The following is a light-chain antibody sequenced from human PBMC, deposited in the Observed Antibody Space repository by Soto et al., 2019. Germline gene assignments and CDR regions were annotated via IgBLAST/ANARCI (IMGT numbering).Light chain of an antibody. Sequence: QSALTQPASVSGSPGQSITISCTGTSSDVGGYNHVSWYQHHPGKAPKLMIYEVSNRPSGVSTRFSGSKSGNTASLTISGLQAEDDADYYCISYTTSGTLVFGGGTKLTVL. CDR2: EVS. CDR1: SSDVGGYNH. J-gene: IGLJ3*02. CDR3: ISYTTSGTLV. V-gene: IGLV2-14*01.